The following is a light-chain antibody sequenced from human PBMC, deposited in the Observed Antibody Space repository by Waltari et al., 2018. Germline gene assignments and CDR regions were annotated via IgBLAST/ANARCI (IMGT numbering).Light chain of an antibody. CDR3: HQYSITPYT. J-gene: IGKJ2*01. CDR2: WAS. Sequence: DIVMTQSPDSLAVSLGERATINCKSSQNILYSSTNKNYLTWYQQNPGQPPKLLIYWASTRESGVPDRFSGSGSGTDFTLTISSLQAEDVAVYYCHQYSITPYTFGQGTKLEIK. V-gene: IGKV4-1*01. CDR1: QNILYSSTNKNY.